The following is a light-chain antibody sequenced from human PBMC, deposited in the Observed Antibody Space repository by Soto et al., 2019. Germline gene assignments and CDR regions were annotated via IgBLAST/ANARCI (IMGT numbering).Light chain of an antibody. Sequence: EIVLTQSPGTLSLSPGERDTLSCRTSQSVDSAYLAWYQQKPGQAPRLLIYATSTRATGIPDRFSGSGSGADFTLTISRLEPEDFAVYYCQQFGSSLYTFGQGTRLEIK. CDR1: QSVDSAY. CDR2: ATS. J-gene: IGKJ5*01. V-gene: IGKV3-20*01. CDR3: QQFGSSLYT.